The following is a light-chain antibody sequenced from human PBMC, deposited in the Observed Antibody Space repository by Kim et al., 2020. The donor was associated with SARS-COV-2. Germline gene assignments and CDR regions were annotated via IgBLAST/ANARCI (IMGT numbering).Light chain of an antibody. J-gene: IGLJ2*01. CDR1: RIGSKG. CDR3: QVWDSSSDHRVV. CDR2: YDS. Sequence: PGKTAMSPGGGNRIGSKGVVCYQQKSGQAPVLVIYYDSDRPSGIPERFSGSNSGNTATLTISRVEAGDEADYYCQVWDSSSDHRVVFGGGTQLTVL. V-gene: IGLV3-21*04.